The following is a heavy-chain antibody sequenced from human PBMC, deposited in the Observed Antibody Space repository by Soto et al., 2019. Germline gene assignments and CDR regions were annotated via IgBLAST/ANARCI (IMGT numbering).Heavy chain of an antibody. J-gene: IGHJ6*03. D-gene: IGHD3-3*01. CDR1: GFTFSGSA. CDR3: TRHFWPVMDV. V-gene: IGHV3-73*01. Sequence: GGSLRLSCAASGFTFSGSAMHWVRQASGKGLEWVGRIRSKANSYATAYAASVKGRFTISRDDSKNTAYLQMNSLKTEDTAVYYCTRHFWPVMDVWGKGTTVTVSS. CDR2: IRSKANSYAT.